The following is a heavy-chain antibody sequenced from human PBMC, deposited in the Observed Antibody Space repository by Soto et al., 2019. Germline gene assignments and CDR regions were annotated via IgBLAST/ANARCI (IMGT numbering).Heavy chain of an antibody. V-gene: IGHV3-30*18. Sequence: QVQLVESGGGVVQPGRSLRLSCAASGFTFSSYGMHWVRQAPGKGLEWVAVISYDGSNKYYADSVKGRFTISRDNSKNTLYLQMNSLRAEDTAVYYCAKSIVVVVAPDYWGQGTLVTVSS. J-gene: IGHJ4*02. CDR3: AKSIVVVVAPDY. D-gene: IGHD2-15*01. CDR1: GFTFSSYG. CDR2: ISYDGSNK.